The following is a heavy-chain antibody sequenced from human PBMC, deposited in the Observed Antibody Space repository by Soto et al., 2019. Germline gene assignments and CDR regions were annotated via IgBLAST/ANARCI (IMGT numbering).Heavy chain of an antibody. V-gene: IGHV4-39*01. CDR1: GGSVSSGSYY. D-gene: IGHD2-15*01. CDR3: ARRSENHHRWFDP. CDR2: IYYSGST. J-gene: IGHJ5*02. Sequence: QVQLQESGPGLVKPSETLSLTCTVSGGSVSSGSYYWSWIRQPPGKGLEWIGSIYYSGSTYYNPSLKSRVVMSVDTSKNQFSLKVTSVTAADTAVYYCARRSENHHRWFDPWGQGTLVTVSS.